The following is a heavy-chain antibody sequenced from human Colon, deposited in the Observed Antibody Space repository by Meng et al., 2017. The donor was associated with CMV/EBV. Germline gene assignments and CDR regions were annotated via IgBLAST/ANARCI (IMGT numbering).Heavy chain of an antibody. V-gene: IGHV3-23*01. CDR3: GTVADFWSGYTY. CDR2: ISGSAGGT. J-gene: IGHJ4*02. D-gene: IGHD3-3*01. Sequence: GSLRLSCAASGFTFSSYAMSWVRQAPGKGLEWVSAISGSAGGTYYADSVRGRFTISRDNSKNTLYLQMNTLRAEDTAVYYCGTVADFWSGYTYWGQGTLVTVSS. CDR1: GFTFSSYA.